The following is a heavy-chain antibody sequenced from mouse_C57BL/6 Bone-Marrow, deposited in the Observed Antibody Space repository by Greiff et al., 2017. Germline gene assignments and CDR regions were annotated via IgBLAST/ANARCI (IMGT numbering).Heavy chain of an antibody. J-gene: IGHJ4*01. V-gene: IGHV1-78*01. CDR3: ARRRLRRWYAMDY. CDR1: GYTFTDHT. D-gene: IGHD2-4*01. CDR2: IYPRDGST. Sequence: QVQLQQSDAELVKPGASVKISCKVSGYTFTDHTIHWMKQRPEQGLEWIGYIYPRDGSTKYNEKFKGKATLTADKSSSTAYMQLNSLTSEESAVXFYARRRLRRWYAMDYWGQGTSVTVSS.